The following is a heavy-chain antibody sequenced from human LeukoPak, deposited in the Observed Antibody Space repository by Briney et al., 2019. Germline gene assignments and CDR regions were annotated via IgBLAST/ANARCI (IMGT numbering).Heavy chain of an antibody. CDR1: GGSFSSYY. D-gene: IGHD6-13*01. Sequence: SETLSLTCTISGGSFSSYYWTWIRQPPGKGLEWIGYIFYSGSTNYNPSLKSRVTISVDTPKNQFSLKLSSVTAADTAVYYCARSLPIPGIFDYWGQGTLVTVSS. V-gene: IGHV4-59*01. J-gene: IGHJ4*02. CDR2: IFYSGST. CDR3: ARSLPIPGIFDY.